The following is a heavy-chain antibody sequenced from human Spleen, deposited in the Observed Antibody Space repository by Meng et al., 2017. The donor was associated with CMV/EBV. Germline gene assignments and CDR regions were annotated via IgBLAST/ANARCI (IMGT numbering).Heavy chain of an antibody. D-gene: IGHD5-24*01. V-gene: IGHV3-11*01. CDR3: SSDRRGRGLQNPGGFDN. Sequence: GESLKISCAASGFTFSDYYMSWIRQAPGKGLEWVSYISSSGSSIHYADSVKVRFTISRENPNNSLYLQMNCLRAEDTAVYYCSSDRRGRGLQNPGGFDNWGQGTLVTVSS. CDR2: ISSSGSSI. CDR1: GFTFSDYY. J-gene: IGHJ4*02.